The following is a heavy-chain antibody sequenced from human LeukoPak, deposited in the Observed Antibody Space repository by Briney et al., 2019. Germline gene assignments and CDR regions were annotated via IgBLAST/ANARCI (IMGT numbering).Heavy chain of an antibody. CDR2: MNPNTGNT. V-gene: IGHV1-8*02. D-gene: IGHD3-10*01. Sequence: PAASVKVSCKASGYTFTGYYMRWVRQAPGQGLEWMGWMNPNTGNTGYAQKFQGRVTMTRDTSISTAYMELSSLRSDDTAVYYCARKFLGSRGYYFDYWGQGTLVTVSS. CDR1: GYTFTGYY. J-gene: IGHJ4*02. CDR3: ARKFLGSRGYYFDY.